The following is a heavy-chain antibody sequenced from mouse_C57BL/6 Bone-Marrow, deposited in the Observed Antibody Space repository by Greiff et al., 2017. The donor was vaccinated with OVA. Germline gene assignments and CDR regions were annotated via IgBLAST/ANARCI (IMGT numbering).Heavy chain of an antibody. D-gene: IGHD6-1*01. CDR2: IDPSDRSN. V-gene: IGHV1-69*01. J-gene: IGHJ4*01. CDR1: GYTFTSYW. Sequence: VQLQQPGAELVMPGASVKLSCKASGYTFTSYWMHWVKQRPGQGLEWIGEIDPSDRSNNYTQQLKGKSTWTVNKSSSTADRQLSSLTSEDSAVYYCAREGQSSLYYAMDYWGQGTSVTVSS. CDR3: AREGQSSLYYAMDY.